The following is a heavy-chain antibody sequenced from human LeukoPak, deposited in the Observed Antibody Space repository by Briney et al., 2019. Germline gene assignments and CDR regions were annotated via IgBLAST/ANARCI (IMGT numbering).Heavy chain of an antibody. V-gene: IGHV4-38-2*02. CDR3: ARGGSITMVHFDY. CDR1: GYSISRAYS. J-gene: IGHJ4*02. Sequence: SETLSLTCSVSGYSISRAYSWGWVRQPPGKGLEWIGSLYDSGSSYYNPSLKSRVTISVDTSKNQFSLKLSSVTAADTAVYYCARGGSITMVHFDYWGQGTLVTVSS. D-gene: IGHD3-10*01. CDR2: LYDSGSS.